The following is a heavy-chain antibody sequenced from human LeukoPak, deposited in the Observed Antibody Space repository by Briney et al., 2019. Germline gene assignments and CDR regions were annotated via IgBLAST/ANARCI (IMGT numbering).Heavy chain of an antibody. CDR1: GYTFTSYA. CDR3: ARDLGGNYYFDY. V-gene: IGHV1-3*01. D-gene: IGHD4-23*01. J-gene: IGHJ4*02. CDR2: INAGNGNT. Sequence: GASVKVSCKASGYTFTSYAMHWVRQAPGQRLEWMGWINAGNGNTKYSQKFQGRVTITRDTSASTAYTELSSLRSEDTAVYYCARDLGGNYYFDYWGQGTLVTVSS.